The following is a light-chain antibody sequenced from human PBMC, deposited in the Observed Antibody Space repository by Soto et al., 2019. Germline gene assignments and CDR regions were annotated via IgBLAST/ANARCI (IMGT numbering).Light chain of an antibody. CDR1: QSVSSN. CDR3: QQYNEWPPWT. CDR2: GAS. J-gene: IGKJ1*01. Sequence: EIVMTQSPATLSVSPGERATLSCRASQSVSSNLAWYQQKPGQAPRLLIYGASTRATGIPDRFSGSGSGTEFTLTISSLQSEDFAVYYCQQYNEWPPWTLGQGTKVEIK. V-gene: IGKV3-15*01.